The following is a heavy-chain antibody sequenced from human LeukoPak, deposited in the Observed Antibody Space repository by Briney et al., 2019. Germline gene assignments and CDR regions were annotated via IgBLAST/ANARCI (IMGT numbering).Heavy chain of an antibody. Sequence: PSETLSLTCTVSGGSISSGGYYWSWIRQHPGKGLEWIGYIYYSGSTYYNPSLKSRVTISVDTSKNQSSLKLSSVTAADTAVYYCARDIGGSCYLDYWGQGTLVTVSS. CDR2: IYYSGST. CDR3: ARDIGGSCYLDY. V-gene: IGHV4-31*03. D-gene: IGHD2-15*01. CDR1: GGSISSGGYY. J-gene: IGHJ4*02.